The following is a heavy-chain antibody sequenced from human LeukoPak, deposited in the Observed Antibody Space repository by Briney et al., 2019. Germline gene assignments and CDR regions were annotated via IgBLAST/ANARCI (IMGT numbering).Heavy chain of an antibody. V-gene: IGHV5-51*01. CDR1: GYIFTTYC. CDR2: IYPADSDN. J-gene: IGHJ4*02. CDR3: ARDSTVEVPAANFDY. D-gene: IGHD2-2*01. Sequence: GEALKISWEAFGYIFTTYCNAGGRPMPGKGLELVGIIYPADSDNRYSTSFQGQVTISAEKSISTAYLQCSTLKAADTAMYYCARDSTVEVPAANFDYWGQGTLGTVSS.